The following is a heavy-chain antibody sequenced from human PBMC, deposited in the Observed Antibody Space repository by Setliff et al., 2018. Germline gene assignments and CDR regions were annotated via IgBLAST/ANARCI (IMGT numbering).Heavy chain of an antibody. V-gene: IGHV4-38-2*01. CDR1: GYSISSGYN. Sequence: KTSETLSLTCAVSGYSISSGYNWGWIRQPPGKGLERIASIYYRGSTSYNSPLKSRVSISVDTSKNQFSLNLTSMTAADTAVYYCARIWGYGDFSFGYWGQGTLVTVSS. CDR2: IYYRGST. D-gene: IGHD4-17*01. CDR3: ARIWGYGDFSFGY. J-gene: IGHJ4*02.